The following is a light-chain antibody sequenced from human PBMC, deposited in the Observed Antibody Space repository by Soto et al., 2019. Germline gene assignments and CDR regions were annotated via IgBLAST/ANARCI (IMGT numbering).Light chain of an antibody. CDR1: QSVSNNY. J-gene: IGKJ5*01. CDR2: DAS. CDR3: QQRSNWPPIT. Sequence: EIVLTQSPGTLSLSPVERATLSCMASQSVSNNYLAWYQQKPGQAPRLLIHDASNRATGIPARFSGSGSGTDFTLTISSLEPEDFAVYYCQQRSNWPPITFGQGTRLEIK. V-gene: IGKV3-11*01.